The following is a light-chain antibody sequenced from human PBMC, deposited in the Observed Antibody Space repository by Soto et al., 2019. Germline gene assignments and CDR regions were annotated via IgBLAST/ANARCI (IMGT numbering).Light chain of an antibody. CDR1: QSISYY. CDR2: AAS. J-gene: IGKJ1*01. CDR3: QQSYSSPRA. Sequence: DIQMTQSPSSLSASVGDRVTITCRTSQSISYYLNWYQQKPGKAPKLLIYAASSLQRGVPSRFKCIGSGTDFTLTISSLQSDDSATYYCQQSYSSPRAFGQGTKVEVK. V-gene: IGKV1-39*01.